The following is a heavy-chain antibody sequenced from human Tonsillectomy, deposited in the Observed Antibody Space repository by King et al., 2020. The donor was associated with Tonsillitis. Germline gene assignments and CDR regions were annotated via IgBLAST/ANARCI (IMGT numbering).Heavy chain of an antibody. J-gene: IGHJ4*02. V-gene: IGHV3-74*01. CDR2: INSGSSST. CDR3: ARDYFGSGSDRGFDY. D-gene: IGHD3-10*01. Sequence: VQLVESGGGLVQPGGSLRLSCAGSGFTFSNYWMHWVRQAPGKGLVWVGRINSGSSSTTYADSVKGRFTISRDNAKNTLYLQMNSLRAEDTAVYYCARDYFGSGSDRGFDYWGQGTLVTVSS. CDR1: GFTFSNYW.